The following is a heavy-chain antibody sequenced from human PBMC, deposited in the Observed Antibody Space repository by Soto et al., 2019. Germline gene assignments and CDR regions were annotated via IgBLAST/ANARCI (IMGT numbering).Heavy chain of an antibody. CDR1: GYTFSSYG. J-gene: IGHJ4*02. D-gene: IGHD1-1*01. CDR2: ISVHNGYT. V-gene: IGHV1-18*01. Sequence: QVQLAQAGAEVKKPGASVTVSCKASGYTFSSYGISWVRQAPGQGLEWVGWISVHNGYTKYATELQGRVTMTTDTSTSTAYMELRSLRSDDSAVYYCARLEHNFGPHDYWGQGTLVTVTS. CDR3: ARLEHNFGPHDY.